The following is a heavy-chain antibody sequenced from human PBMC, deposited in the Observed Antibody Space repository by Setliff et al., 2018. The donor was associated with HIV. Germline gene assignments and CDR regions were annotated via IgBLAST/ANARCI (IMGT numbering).Heavy chain of an antibody. D-gene: IGHD5-18*01. CDR2: INWSGDSR. J-gene: IGHJ1*01. CDR1: QFSFTNAW. CDR3: ARGYGIYFQD. Sequence: GGSLRLSCAASQFSFTNAWMSWVRQVPGKGLEWVAGINWSGDSRAYADSVKGRFTISRDNAKNSLYLQMNSLRAEDTALYYCARGYGIYFQDWGQGTQVTVSS. V-gene: IGHV3-20*04.